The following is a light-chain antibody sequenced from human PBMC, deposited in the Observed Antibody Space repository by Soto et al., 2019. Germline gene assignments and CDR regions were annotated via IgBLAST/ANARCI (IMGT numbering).Light chain of an antibody. Sequence: DIQMTQSPSTLSASVGDRVSINCRASQSISAWLAWYQQKPGKAPRLLIYKASTLEIGVPSRFSGSGSGTEFTLSINSLQREDFATYYCQQTYSAPPLFGQGTKVDIK. CDR3: QQTYSAPPL. V-gene: IGKV1-5*03. CDR1: QSISAW. CDR2: KAS. J-gene: IGKJ1*01.